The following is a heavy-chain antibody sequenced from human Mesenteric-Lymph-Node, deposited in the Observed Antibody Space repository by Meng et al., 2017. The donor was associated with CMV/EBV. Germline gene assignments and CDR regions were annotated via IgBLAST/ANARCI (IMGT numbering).Heavy chain of an antibody. Sequence: SVNVSCKVSGGSFDKYVISWLRQAPGQGPEWLGGIIPALGIVDFAQKFQGRLTITGDKSTSTVDMTLSSLRSDDTAVYYCGNILGNCNRAACLDDAFENWGQGTMVTVSS. V-gene: IGHV1-69*10. CDR3: GNILGNCNRAACLDDAFEN. J-gene: IGHJ3*02. D-gene: IGHD2/OR15-2a*01. CDR1: GGSFDKYV. CDR2: IIPALGIV.